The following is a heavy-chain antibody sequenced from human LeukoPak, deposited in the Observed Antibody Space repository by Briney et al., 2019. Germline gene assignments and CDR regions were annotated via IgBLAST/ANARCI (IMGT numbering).Heavy chain of an antibody. CDR2: MNPKSGYT. D-gene: IGHD1-26*01. CDR1: GYTFTTYD. CDR3: AKDMYEGQWELPTD. V-gene: IGHV1-8*01. Sequence: ASVKVSCKASGYTFTTYDINWVRQATGQGLEWMGWMNPKSGYTGSAQKSQGRVTMTRDTSISTAYMELSSLRTEDTALYYCAKDMYEGQWELPTDWGQGTLVTVSS. J-gene: IGHJ4*02.